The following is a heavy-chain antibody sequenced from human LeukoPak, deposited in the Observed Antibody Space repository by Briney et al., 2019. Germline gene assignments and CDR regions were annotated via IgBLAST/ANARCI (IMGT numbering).Heavy chain of an antibody. D-gene: IGHD3-22*01. V-gene: IGHV3-21*01. CDR3: ARDVSSGYYSRRKYFDC. Sequence: GGSLRLSCAASGFTFSSYSMNWVRQAPGKGLEWVSSISSSSSYIYYADSVKGRFTISRDNAKHSLYLQMTSLRAEDTAVYYCARDVSSGYYSRRKYFDCWGQGTLVTVSS. CDR1: GFTFSSYS. J-gene: IGHJ4*02. CDR2: ISSSSSYI.